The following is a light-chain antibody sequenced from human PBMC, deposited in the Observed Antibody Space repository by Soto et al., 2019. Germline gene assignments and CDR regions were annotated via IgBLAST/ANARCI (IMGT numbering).Light chain of an antibody. CDR1: SSDVGFYNY. CDR3: TSYTTSSTWV. J-gene: IGLJ3*02. CDR2: EVT. V-gene: IGLV2-14*01. Sequence: QSALTQPASVSGSPGQSITISCSGTSSDVGFYNYVSWFQQYPGKAPKLMIFEVTNRPSGVSDRFSGSKSDNTASLTISGLQADDEADYLCTSYTTSSTWVFGGGTKLTVL.